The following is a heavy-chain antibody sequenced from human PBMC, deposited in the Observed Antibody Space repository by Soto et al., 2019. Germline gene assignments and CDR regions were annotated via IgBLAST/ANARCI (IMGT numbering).Heavy chain of an antibody. Sequence: EVQLVESGGGLVKPGGSLRLSCAASGFTFSSYSMNWVRQAPGKGLEWVSSISSSSSYIYYADSVKGRFTISRGNAKNSLYLQMNSLRAEDTAVYYCARGNDYGDYAVDYWGQGTLVTVSS. V-gene: IGHV3-21*01. D-gene: IGHD4-17*01. CDR1: GFTFSSYS. CDR2: ISSSSSYI. J-gene: IGHJ4*02. CDR3: ARGNDYGDYAVDY.